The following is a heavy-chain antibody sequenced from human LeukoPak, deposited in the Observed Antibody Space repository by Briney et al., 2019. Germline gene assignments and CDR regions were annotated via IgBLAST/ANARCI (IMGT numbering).Heavy chain of an antibody. CDR2: ISSRSSTI. Sequence: ETLSLTCTVSGGSISSYYWSWIRQPPGKGLEWVSYISSRSSTIYYADSVKGRFTISRDNAKNSLYMQMNSLRDEDTAVYYCARDQGGSSWFDYWGQGTLVTVSS. J-gene: IGHJ4*02. CDR1: GGSISSYY. CDR3: ARDQGGSSWFDY. V-gene: IGHV3-48*02. D-gene: IGHD6-13*01.